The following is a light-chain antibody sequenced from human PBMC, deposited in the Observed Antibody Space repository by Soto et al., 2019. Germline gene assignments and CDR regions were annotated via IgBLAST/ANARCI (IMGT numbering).Light chain of an antibody. Sequence: DIQLTQSPSFLSASVGDRVTITCRASQGISSYLAWYQQKPGKAPELLIYDAATLQSGVPSRFSGSGSGTEFTLTISSLQPEDFATYYCQHLKSFPITFGGGTTVEIK. J-gene: IGKJ4*01. V-gene: IGKV1-9*01. CDR2: DAA. CDR3: QHLKSFPIT. CDR1: QGISSY.